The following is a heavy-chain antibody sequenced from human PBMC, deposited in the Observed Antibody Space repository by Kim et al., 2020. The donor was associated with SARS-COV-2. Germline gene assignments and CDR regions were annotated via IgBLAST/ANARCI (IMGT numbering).Heavy chain of an antibody. CDR1: GFTFDDYA. CDR2: FSGDGDST. V-gene: IGHV3-43*02. D-gene: IGHD5-12*01. J-gene: IGHJ6*02. Sequence: GGSLRLSCAASGFTFDDYAMHWVRQAPGKGLEWVSLFSGDGDSTYYADSVKGRFTISRDNSKNSLYLQMNSLRTEDTALYYCSKDQNSGYDFVPYYYYGMDVWGQGTTVTVSS. CDR3: SKDQNSGYDFVPYYYYGMDV.